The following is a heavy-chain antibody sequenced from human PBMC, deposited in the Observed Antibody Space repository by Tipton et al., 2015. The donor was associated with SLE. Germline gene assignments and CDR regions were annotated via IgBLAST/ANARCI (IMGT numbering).Heavy chain of an antibody. V-gene: IGHV4-59*11. J-gene: IGHJ3*02. Sequence: TLSLTCTVSGGFIGAHYWTWIRQPPGKGLEWIGYIYYSGSTNYNPSLKSRVTISVDTSKNQFSLKLSSVTAADTAVYYCARGGGGAFDIWGQGTMVTVSS. D-gene: IGHD3-16*01. CDR1: GGFIGAHY. CDR3: ARGGGGAFDI. CDR2: IYYSGST.